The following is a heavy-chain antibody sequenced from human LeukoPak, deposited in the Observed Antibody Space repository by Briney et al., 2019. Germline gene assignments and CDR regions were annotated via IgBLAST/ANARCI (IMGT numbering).Heavy chain of an antibody. Sequence: ASVKLSCRASGYTFTSYAMHWVRHAPGQRREWMGWINAGNGNTKYSQKFQGRVTITRDTSAITAYMELSSLRSEDTAVYYCERGSSSWYGYYYYYGMDVWGQGATVTVSS. D-gene: IGHD6-13*01. V-gene: IGHV1-3*01. J-gene: IGHJ6*02. CDR2: INAGNGNT. CDR1: GYTFTSYA. CDR3: ERGSSSWYGYYYYYGMDV.